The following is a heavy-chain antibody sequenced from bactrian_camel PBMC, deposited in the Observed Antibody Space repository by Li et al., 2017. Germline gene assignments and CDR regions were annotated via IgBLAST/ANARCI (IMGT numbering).Heavy chain of an antibody. CDR1: GYIAGRYC. D-gene: IGHD3*01. CDR2: VDSDGRT. J-gene: IGHJ7*01. V-gene: IGHV3S67*01. Sequence: DVQLVESGGGSVQAGGSLRLSCVRSGYIAGRYCMGWIRQAPGKEREAVASVDSDGRTSYADSVRGRFTISRDDAKNTLYLQMNSPKPEDTAMYYCAADQSRNDCYQGVYRDNVSGMDYWGKGTQVTVS.